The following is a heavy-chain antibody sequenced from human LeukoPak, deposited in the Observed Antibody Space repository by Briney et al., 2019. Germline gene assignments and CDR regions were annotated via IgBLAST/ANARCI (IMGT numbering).Heavy chain of an antibody. D-gene: IGHD5-18*01. CDR3: ARDGRLRNGYDNFYI. V-gene: IGHV1-2*02. Sequence: AAVKVSCKASGYTFSGFYINWVRQAPGQGLEWMGWINPKNGDTHYAQDFLGRVTMTRDTSISTAYMELSRLTSDDTAVYYCARDGRLRNGYDNFYIWGQGTLVTVSS. CDR1: GYTFSGFY. J-gene: IGHJ4*02. CDR2: INPKNGDT.